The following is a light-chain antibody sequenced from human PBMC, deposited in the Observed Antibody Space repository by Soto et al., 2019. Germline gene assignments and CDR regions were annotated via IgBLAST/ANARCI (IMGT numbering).Light chain of an antibody. CDR1: PSNIGSNT. CDR2: GDY. J-gene: IGLJ2*01. Sequence: QSVLTQPPSASGTPGQRVTISCSGSPSNIGSNTVSWYQQFSGSAPSLIMYGDYRRPSGVPDRFSGSKSGTSASLAISGLQSEYGSIFYCAAWDHSLSGHLVFGGGTKLTVL. V-gene: IGLV1-44*01. CDR3: AAWDHSLSGHLV.